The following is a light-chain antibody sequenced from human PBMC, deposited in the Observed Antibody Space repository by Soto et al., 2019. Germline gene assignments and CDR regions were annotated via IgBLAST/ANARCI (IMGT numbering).Light chain of an antibody. CDR2: DAS. CDR3: QQRSNWPLT. CDR1: QSVSSY. V-gene: IGKV3-11*01. Sequence: EIVLTQSLATLSLSPGERAILSCRASQSVSSYLAWYQQKPGQAPRLLIYDASNRATGIPARFSGSGSGTDLTLTISSLEPEDFAVYYGQQRSNWPLTFGGGTKVEIK. J-gene: IGKJ4*01.